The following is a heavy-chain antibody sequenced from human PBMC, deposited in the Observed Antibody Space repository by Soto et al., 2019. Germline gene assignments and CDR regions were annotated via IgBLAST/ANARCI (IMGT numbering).Heavy chain of an antibody. CDR2: ISYDGSNK. J-gene: IGHJ4*02. V-gene: IGHV3-30-3*01. CDR3: VGKEGVDIVVVAGKFDY. D-gene: IGHD2-21*02. Sequence: QVQVVESGGGVVQPGRSLRLSCAASGFTFSSYGLHWVRQAPGKGLEWVAVISYDGSNKYYADSVKGRFTISRDNSKNKLDLQMNSLRAEDTAVYDCVGKEGVDIVVVAGKFDYWGQGTLVTVSS. CDR1: GFTFSSYG.